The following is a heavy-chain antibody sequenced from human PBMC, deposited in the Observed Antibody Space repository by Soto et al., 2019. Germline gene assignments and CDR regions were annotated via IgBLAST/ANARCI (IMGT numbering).Heavy chain of an antibody. Sequence: GGSLRLSCAASGFTFSSYSMNWVRQAPGKGLEWVSSISSSSSYIYYADSVKGRFTISRDNAKNSLYLQMNSLRAEDTAVYYCARVGPNILASAFDIWGQGTMVTVSS. CDR2: ISSSSSYI. J-gene: IGHJ3*02. D-gene: IGHD7-27*01. V-gene: IGHV3-21*01. CDR1: GFTFSSYS. CDR3: ARVGPNILASAFDI.